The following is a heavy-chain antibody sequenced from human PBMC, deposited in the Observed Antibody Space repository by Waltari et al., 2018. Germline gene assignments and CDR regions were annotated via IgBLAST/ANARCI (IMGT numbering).Heavy chain of an antibody. J-gene: IGHJ4*02. V-gene: IGHV4-34*01. CDR3: ARGWIAVAGTRGNFDY. CDR2: INHSGST. D-gene: IGHD6-19*01. Sequence: QVQLQQWGAGLLKPSETLSLTCAVYGGSFSGYYWSWIRQPPGKGLEWIGEINHSGSTNYNPSLKSRVTISVDTSKNQFSLKLSSVTAADTAVYYCARGWIAVAGTRGNFDYWGQGTLVTVSS. CDR1: GGSFSGYY.